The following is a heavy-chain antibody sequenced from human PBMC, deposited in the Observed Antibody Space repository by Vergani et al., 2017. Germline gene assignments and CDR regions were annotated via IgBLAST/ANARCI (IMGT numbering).Heavy chain of an antibody. CDR3: ASDDSVDTAMDY. CDR1: GFTFSSYW. J-gene: IGHJ4*02. V-gene: IGHV3-74*01. CDR2: INSDGSSK. Sequence: EVQLVESGGGLVQPGGSLRLSCAASGFTFSSYWMHWVGQAPGKGLVWVSRINSDGSSKSYADSVKGRFTISRDNAKNTLYLQMNSLRAEDTAVYYCASDDSVDTAMDYWGQGTLVTVSS. D-gene: IGHD5-18*01.